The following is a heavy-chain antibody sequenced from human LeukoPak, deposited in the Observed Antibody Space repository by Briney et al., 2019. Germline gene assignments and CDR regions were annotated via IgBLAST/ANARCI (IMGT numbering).Heavy chain of an antibody. CDR1: GGSINSYY. J-gene: IGHJ5*02. Sequence: SETLSLTCTVSGGSINSYYWSWIRQPPGKGLECIGYIHYTGSTNYNPSLKSRVTISVDTSKSQFSLKLSSVTAADTAIYYCARGGYYGSGNDFRFDPWGQETLVTVSS. D-gene: IGHD3-10*01. CDR3: ARGGYYGSGNDFRFDP. V-gene: IGHV4-59*01. CDR2: IHYTGST.